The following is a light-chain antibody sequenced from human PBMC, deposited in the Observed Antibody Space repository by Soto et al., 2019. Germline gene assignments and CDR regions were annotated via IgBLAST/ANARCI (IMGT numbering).Light chain of an antibody. CDR1: QSVSSK. J-gene: IGKJ1*01. V-gene: IGKV3-15*01. CDR3: QQYNNWPPAT. Sequence: EIVMTQSPATLSVSPXXXAXXSXRVSQSVSSKLAWYQQKPGQAPRLLIYRASTRATDIPARFSGSGSGTEFTLTISSLQSEDFAVYYCQQYNNWPPATFGQGTKVDIK. CDR2: RAS.